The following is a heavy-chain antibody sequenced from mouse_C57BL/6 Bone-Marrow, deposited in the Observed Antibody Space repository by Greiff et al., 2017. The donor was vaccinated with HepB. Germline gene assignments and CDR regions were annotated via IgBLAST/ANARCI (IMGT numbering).Heavy chain of an antibody. J-gene: IGHJ4*01. V-gene: IGHV1-74*01. CDR3: AMGATHAMDY. CDR1: GYTFTSYW. D-gene: IGHD3-1*01. CDR2: IHPSDSDT. Sequence: QVQLKQPGAELVKPGASVKLSCKASGYTFTSYWMHWVKQSPGQGLEWIGSIHPSDSDTNYNQKFKGKATLTVDKSSSTAYMQLSSLTSEDSAVYYCAMGATHAMDYWGQGTSVTVSS.